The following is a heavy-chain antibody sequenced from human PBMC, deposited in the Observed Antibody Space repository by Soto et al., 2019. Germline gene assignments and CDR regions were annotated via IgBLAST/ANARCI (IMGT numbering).Heavy chain of an antibody. CDR2: ISSSSSYI. Sequence: VGSLRLSCAASGFTFSSYSMNWVRQAPGKGLEWVSSISSSSSYIYYADSVKGRFTISRDNAKNSLYLQMNSLRAEDTAVYYCARQMVVVMGGMDVWGQGTTVTVSS. CDR1: GFTFSSYS. CDR3: ARQMVVVMGGMDV. J-gene: IGHJ6*02. V-gene: IGHV3-21*01. D-gene: IGHD3-22*01.